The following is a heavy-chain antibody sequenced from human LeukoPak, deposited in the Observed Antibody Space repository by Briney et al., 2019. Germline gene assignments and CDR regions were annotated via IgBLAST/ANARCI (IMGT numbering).Heavy chain of an antibody. CDR3: ARAGAYYDSSGFLS. Sequence: SSETLSLTCTVSGGSISSNNYYWGWIRQPPGKGLEWIGSMYYSGSTYYNPSLKSRVTISVDTSKNQFSLKLSSVTAADTAVYYCARAGAYYDSSGFLSWGQGTLVTVSS. CDR2: MYYSGST. V-gene: IGHV4-39*07. J-gene: IGHJ4*02. D-gene: IGHD3-22*01. CDR1: GGSISSNNYY.